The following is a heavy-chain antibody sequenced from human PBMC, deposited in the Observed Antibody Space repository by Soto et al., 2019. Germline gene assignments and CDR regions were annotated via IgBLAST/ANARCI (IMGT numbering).Heavy chain of an antibody. CDR3: TTDYVFILTSFDY. CDR1: GFTFSKAW. Sequence: GGSLRLSCAASGFTFSKAWMSWVLQAPWKGLEWVGRIKSKTDGGTTDYAAPVKGRFTISRDDSKNTLYLQMNSLKTEDTAVYYCTTDYVFILTSFDYWGQGTLVTVSS. J-gene: IGHJ4*02. D-gene: IGHD3-9*01. CDR2: IKSKTDGGTT. V-gene: IGHV3-15*01.